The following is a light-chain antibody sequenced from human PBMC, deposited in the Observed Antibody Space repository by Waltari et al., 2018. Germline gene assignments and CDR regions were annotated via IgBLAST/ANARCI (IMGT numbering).Light chain of an antibody. CDR1: QSVFYRSDNKNY. J-gene: IGKJ1*01. Sequence: DIVMTQSPDSLAVSLRERATIDCKSSQSVFYRSDNKNYLAWYQHKPGQPPKLLFSWASTRESGVPDRCSASGSGTDFTLTINNLQAEDVAVYYCQQYYRSRTFGQGTKVEIK. CDR2: WAS. CDR3: QQYYRSRT. V-gene: IGKV4-1*01.